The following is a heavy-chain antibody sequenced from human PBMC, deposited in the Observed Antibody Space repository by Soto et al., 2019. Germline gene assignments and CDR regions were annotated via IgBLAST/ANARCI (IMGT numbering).Heavy chain of an antibody. CDR2: IYYSGIT. D-gene: IGHD3-22*01. Sequence: PSETLSLTGTVSGGSISSYYWSWIRQPPWKGLEWIGYIYYSGITNYNPSLKSRVTISVDTSKKQFSLKLSSVTAADTAVYYCERDLYCDSSGYRNGFDYWGQGTLVTFCS. J-gene: IGHJ4*02. CDR1: GGSISSYY. V-gene: IGHV4-59*01. CDR3: ERDLYCDSSGYRNGFDY.